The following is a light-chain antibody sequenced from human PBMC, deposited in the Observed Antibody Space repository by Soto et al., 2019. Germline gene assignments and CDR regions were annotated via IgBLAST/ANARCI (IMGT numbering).Light chain of an antibody. CDR3: QQSDNRPRT. J-gene: IGKJ1*01. CDR1: QDISNF. CDR2: DAS. V-gene: IGKV1-33*01. Sequence: DIHMTQSPSSLSVSVGDRVTITCQASQDISNFLNWYQQKPGKAPKVLIYDASTLETGVPSRFSGSGSGTDFTFTISSLQPEDIATYYCQQSDNRPRTFGQGNKVDTK.